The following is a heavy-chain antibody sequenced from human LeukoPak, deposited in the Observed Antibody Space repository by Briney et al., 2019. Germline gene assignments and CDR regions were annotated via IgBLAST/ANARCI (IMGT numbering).Heavy chain of an antibody. CDR3: ARGDELELLLGGFYYMDV. CDR2: INPNSGGT. Sequence: WASVKVSCKASGYTFSGYYMHWVRQAPGQGLEWMGWINPNSGGTNYAQRFRGRVTMTRDTPINTAYMELSRLTSDDTAVYYCARGDELELLLGGFYYMDVWGKGTTVTVSS. CDR1: GYTFSGYY. V-gene: IGHV1-2*02. D-gene: IGHD1-7*01. J-gene: IGHJ6*03.